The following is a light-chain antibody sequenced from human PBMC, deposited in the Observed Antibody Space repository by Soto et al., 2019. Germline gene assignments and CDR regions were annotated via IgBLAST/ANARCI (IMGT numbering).Light chain of an antibody. Sequence: QSALTQPPSASGSPGQSVTISCTGTSSDVGGYNYVSWYQQHPGKAPKLMIYEVSKRPSGVPDRFSGSKSGNTASLTVSGLQAEDEACYYCSSYAGSNNFVFGTGTKVTVL. CDR2: EVS. J-gene: IGLJ1*01. CDR1: SSDVGGYNY. CDR3: SSYAGSNNFV. V-gene: IGLV2-8*01.